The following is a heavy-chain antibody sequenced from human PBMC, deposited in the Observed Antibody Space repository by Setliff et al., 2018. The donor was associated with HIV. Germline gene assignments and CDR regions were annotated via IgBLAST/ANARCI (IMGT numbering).Heavy chain of an antibody. J-gene: IGHJ4*02. V-gene: IGHV4-34*01. D-gene: IGHD3-16*01. Sequence: ETLSLTCAVYGGSFSGYSWIWIRQPPGKGLEWIGEINHSGSANYNPSLKSRVTISLDTSRNQFSLQLNSVTAADTAVYYCARYRREILGFDYWGQGTLVTVSS. CDR2: INHSGSA. CDR3: ARYRREILGFDY. CDR1: GGSFSGYS.